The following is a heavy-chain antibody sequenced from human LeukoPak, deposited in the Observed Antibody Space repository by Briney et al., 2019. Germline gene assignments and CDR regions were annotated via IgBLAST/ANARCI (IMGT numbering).Heavy chain of an antibody. CDR1: GFTFSKYA. D-gene: IGHD3-10*01. CDR2: ISGSGTT. Sequence: GGSLRLSCVASGFTFSKYAMTWVRQAPGKGLEWVSSISGSGTTYYAESVKGRFTVSRDNSKNTLYLQVNSLRAEVTAVYYCAKDPMVRGSTYDYWGQGTLVTVSS. V-gene: IGHV3-23*01. CDR3: AKDPMVRGSTYDY. J-gene: IGHJ4*02.